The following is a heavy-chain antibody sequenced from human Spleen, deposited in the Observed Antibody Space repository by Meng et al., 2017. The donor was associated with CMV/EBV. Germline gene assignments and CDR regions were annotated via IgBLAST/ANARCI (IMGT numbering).Heavy chain of an antibody. V-gene: IGHV3-48*04. Sequence: LSLTCAASGFTFSSYSMNWVRQAPGKGLEWVSYISSSSSTIYYADSVKGRFTISRDNAKKSLYLQMNSLGAEDTAVYYCARDIYGIDVWGQGTTVTVSS. J-gene: IGHJ6*02. CDR2: ISSSSSTI. CDR3: ARDIYGIDV. CDR1: GFTFSSYS.